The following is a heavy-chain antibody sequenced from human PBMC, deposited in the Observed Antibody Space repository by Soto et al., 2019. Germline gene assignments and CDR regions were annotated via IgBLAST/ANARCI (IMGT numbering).Heavy chain of an antibody. CDR3: ARSRDYDSSGYYSGPFFDY. Sequence: PSETLSLTCTVSGGSISSYYWSWIRQPPGKGLEWIGYIYYSGSTNYNPSLKSRVTISVDTSKNQFSLKLSSVTAADMAVYYCARSRDYDSSGYYSGPFFDYWGQGTLVTVSS. D-gene: IGHD3-22*01. CDR1: GGSISSYY. J-gene: IGHJ4*02. CDR2: IYYSGST. V-gene: IGHV4-59*01.